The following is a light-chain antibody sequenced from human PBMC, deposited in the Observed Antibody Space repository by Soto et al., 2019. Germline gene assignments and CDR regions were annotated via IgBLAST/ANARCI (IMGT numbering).Light chain of an antibody. CDR3: SSSTSSTTLDV. Sequence: QSALTQPASVSGSPGQSITISCTGTSSDVGGYNYVSWYQQHPGKAPKLMIFEVSNRPSGVSNRFSGSKSGNTASLTISGLQAEDEADYCCSSSTSSTTLDVFGTGTKVTVL. V-gene: IGLV2-14*01. CDR1: SSDVGGYNY. CDR2: EVS. J-gene: IGLJ1*01.